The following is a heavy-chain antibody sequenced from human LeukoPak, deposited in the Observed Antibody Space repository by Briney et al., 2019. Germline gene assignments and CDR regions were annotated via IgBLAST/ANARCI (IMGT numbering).Heavy chain of an antibody. CDR2: ISGSGGST. CDR3: AKVGGYDPRGNSFDY. D-gene: IGHD5-12*01. J-gene: IGHJ4*02. CDR1: GFTFSNYA. Sequence: PGGSLRLSCAASGFTFSNYALNWVRQAPGKGLEWVSAISGSGGSTYYADSVKGRFTISRDNSKNTLYLQMNSLRAEDTAVYYCAKVGGYDPRGNSFDYWGQGTLVTVSS. V-gene: IGHV3-23*01.